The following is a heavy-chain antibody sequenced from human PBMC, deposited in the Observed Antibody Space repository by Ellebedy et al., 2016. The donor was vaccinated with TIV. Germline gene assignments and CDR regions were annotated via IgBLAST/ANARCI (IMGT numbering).Heavy chain of an antibody. D-gene: IGHD2-21*02. Sequence: GESLKISCAASQFNFNSYTIHWVRQAPGKGLEWVAFISSDGNNKDYADSVKGRFTISRDNANNSLYLQMSSLRDEDTAVYFCARDGAAFCGGDCETPFDYWGQGTLVTVSS. CDR3: ARDGAAFCGGDCETPFDY. J-gene: IGHJ4*02. CDR1: QFNFNSYT. CDR2: ISSDGNNK. V-gene: IGHV3-30-3*01.